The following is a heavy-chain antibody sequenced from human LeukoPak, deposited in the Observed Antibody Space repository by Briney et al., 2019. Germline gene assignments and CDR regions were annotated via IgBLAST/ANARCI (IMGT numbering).Heavy chain of an antibody. D-gene: IGHD3-10*01. CDR2: ISSSGSTI. Sequence: GGSLRLSCAASGFTFSSYEMNWVRQAPGKGLEWVSYISSSGSTIYYADSVKGRFAISRDNAKNSLYLQMNSLRAEDTAVYYCARVAWGSGRDGYYYYMDVWGKGTTVTISS. CDR3: ARVAWGSGRDGYYYYMDV. V-gene: IGHV3-48*03. J-gene: IGHJ6*03. CDR1: GFTFSSYE.